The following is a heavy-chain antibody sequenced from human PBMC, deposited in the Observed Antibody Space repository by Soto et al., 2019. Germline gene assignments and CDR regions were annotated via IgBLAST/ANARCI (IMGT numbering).Heavy chain of an antibody. CDR2: ITASGATT. CDR1: EFDVSNYA. J-gene: IGHJ4*02. D-gene: IGHD1-26*01. V-gene: IGHV3-23*01. CDR3: DKDRASGSGYCYDS. Sequence: GGSLRLSCAASEFDVSNYAMAWVRQAPGKGLEWVSHITASGATTYYADSVKGRFTISRDNSKNTVYLHMSALRVEDTAIFFCDKDRASGSGYCYDSWGQGTMVTVSS.